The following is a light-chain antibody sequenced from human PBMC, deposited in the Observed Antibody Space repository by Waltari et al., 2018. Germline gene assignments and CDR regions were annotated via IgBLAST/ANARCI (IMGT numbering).Light chain of an antibody. CDR3: QQSYSTPFT. V-gene: IGKV1-39*01. CDR1: QSISSY. Sequence: DIVMTQSPDSLSASVGDRVTITCRASQSISSYLNWYQQKPGKAPKLLIYAASSLQSGVPSRFSGSGSGTDFTLTISSLQPEDFATYYCQQSYSTPFTFGGGTKVEIK. J-gene: IGKJ4*01. CDR2: AAS.